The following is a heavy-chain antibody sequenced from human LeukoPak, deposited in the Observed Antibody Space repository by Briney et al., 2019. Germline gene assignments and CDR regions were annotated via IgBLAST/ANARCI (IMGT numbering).Heavy chain of an antibody. D-gene: IGHD2-2*01. Sequence: PGGSLRLSCAASGFTFSSYAMSWVRQAPGKGLEWVGRIKSKTDGGTTDYAAPVKGRFTISRDDSKNTLYLQMNSLKTEDTAVYYCTTAPFYCSSTSCYNWGQGTLVTVSS. CDR3: TTAPFYCSSTSCYN. V-gene: IGHV3-15*01. CDR1: GFTFSSYA. CDR2: IKSKTDGGTT. J-gene: IGHJ4*02.